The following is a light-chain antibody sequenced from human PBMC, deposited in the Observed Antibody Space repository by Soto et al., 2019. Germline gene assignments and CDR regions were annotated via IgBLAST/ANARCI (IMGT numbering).Light chain of an antibody. V-gene: IGLV2-23*01. CDR1: SSDVGSYNL. Sequence: QSPLTQPASVSGSPGQSITISCTGTSSDVGSYNLVSWYQQHPGKAPKLMIYEGSKRPSGVSNRFSGSKSGNTASLTISGLQAEDEADYYCCSYAGSSTSYVFGTGTKLTVL. CDR3: CSYAGSSTSYV. J-gene: IGLJ1*01. CDR2: EGS.